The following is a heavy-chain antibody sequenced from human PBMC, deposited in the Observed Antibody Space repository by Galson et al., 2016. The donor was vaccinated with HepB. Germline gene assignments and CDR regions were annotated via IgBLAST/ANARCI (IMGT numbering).Heavy chain of an antibody. CDR2: TNAGGGKL. J-gene: IGHJ2*01. V-gene: IGHV3-48*03. Sequence: SLRLSCAASGFSFSSYEMNWVRQAPGKGLEWVAYTNAGGGKLYYPDSVRGRFTISRDNAKESLYLQMNSLTAEDTGLYYCVRDEATWHFDFWGRGTLVTVSS. CDR1: GFSFSSYE. CDR3: VRDEATWHFDF. D-gene: IGHD1-26*01.